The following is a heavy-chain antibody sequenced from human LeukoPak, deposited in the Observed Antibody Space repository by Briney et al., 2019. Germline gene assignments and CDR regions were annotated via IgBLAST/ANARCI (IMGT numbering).Heavy chain of an antibody. CDR1: GDTFSSSA. Sequence: ASVKVSCKASGDTFSSSAITWVRQAPGQGLEWMGGIIPIFDTPNYAQNFQGRVTITADESTNTAYMELSSLRSEDTAVYYCARDRPLDAVIDYWGQGTLVTVSS. D-gene: IGHD5-18*01. CDR3: ARDRPLDAVIDY. J-gene: IGHJ4*02. V-gene: IGHV1-69*13. CDR2: IIPIFDTP.